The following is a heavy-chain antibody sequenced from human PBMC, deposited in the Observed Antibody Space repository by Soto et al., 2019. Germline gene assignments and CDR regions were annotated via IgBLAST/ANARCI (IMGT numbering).Heavy chain of an antibody. D-gene: IGHD4-17*01. J-gene: IGHJ4*02. CDR3: ARDLAVGYDYGDYGYFDY. CDR1: GFTFSSYG. V-gene: IGHV3-33*01. Sequence: QVQLVESGGGVVQPGRSLRLSCAASGFTFSSYGMHWVRQPPAKGREGVAVIWYDGSNKYYADSVKGRFTISRDNSKNTLYLQMNSLRAEDTAVYYCARDLAVGYDYGDYGYFDYWGQGTLVTVSS. CDR2: IWYDGSNK.